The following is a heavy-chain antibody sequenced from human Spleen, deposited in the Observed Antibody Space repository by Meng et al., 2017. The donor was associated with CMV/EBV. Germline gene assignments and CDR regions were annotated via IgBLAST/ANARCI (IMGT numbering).Heavy chain of an antibody. CDR1: GFIFSNYV. V-gene: IGHV3-64*02. CDR2: ISNNGGST. J-gene: IGHJ3*02. Sequence: GESLKISCAASGFIFSNYVMYWVRQAPGKGLEYVSTISNNGGSTYYADSVKGRFTISRDNAKNSLYLQMNSLRAEDTALYYCAKCVRSSTSPDAFDIWGQGTMVTVSS. CDR3: AKCVRSSTSPDAFDI. D-gene: IGHD2-2*01.